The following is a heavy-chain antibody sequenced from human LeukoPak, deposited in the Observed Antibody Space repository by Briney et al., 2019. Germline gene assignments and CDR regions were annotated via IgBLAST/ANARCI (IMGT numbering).Heavy chain of an antibody. CDR3: TRHRGYYDSSGYFTEGLWYFDL. CDR2: IRSKANSYAT. Sequence: GGSLRLSCEASGFTSSSYTINWVRQASGKGLEWVGRIRSKANSYATAYAASVKGRFTISRDDSKNTAYLQMNSLKTEDTAVYYCTRHRGYYDSSGYFTEGLWYFDLWGRGTLVTVSS. CDR1: GFTSSSYT. D-gene: IGHD3-22*01. V-gene: IGHV3-73*01. J-gene: IGHJ2*01.